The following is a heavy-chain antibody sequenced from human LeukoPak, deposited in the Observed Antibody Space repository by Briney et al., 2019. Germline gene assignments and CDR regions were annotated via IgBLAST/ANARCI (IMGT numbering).Heavy chain of an antibody. CDR1: GGSINNYY. CDR2: TSYSGVT. D-gene: IGHD2-2*01. J-gene: IGHJ4*02. V-gene: IGHV4-59*12. Sequence: SETLSLTCTVSGGSINNYYWSWIRQPPGKGLEWIGYTSYSGVTDHNPSLKSRVTMSVDTSKNQFSLKLSSVTAADTAVYYCARDSLGEYQLRFFDYWGQGILVTVSS. CDR3: ARDSLGEYQLRFFDY.